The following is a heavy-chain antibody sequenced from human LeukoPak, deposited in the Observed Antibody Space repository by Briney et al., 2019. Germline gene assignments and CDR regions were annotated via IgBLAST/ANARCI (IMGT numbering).Heavy chain of an antibody. CDR2: IYHSGST. V-gene: IGHV4-4*02. D-gene: IGHD3-22*01. J-gene: IGHJ5*02. CDR1: GXTFSSYAM. Sequence: PGGSLRLSCAASGXTFSSYAMSWVRQPPGKGLEWIGEIYHSGSTNYNPSLKSRVTISVDKSKNQFSLKLSSVTAADTDVYYCAVKDYYDSSGYFSWGQGTLVTVSS. CDR3: AVKDYYDSSGYFS.